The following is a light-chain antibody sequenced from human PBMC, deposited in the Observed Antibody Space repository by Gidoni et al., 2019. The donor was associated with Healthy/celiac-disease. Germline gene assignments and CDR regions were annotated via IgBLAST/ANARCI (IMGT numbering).Light chain of an antibody. Sequence: THSPVAVAVSLDERATINCKSSQSVLYRSNKKNYLGWYQQKPGQPPKLLIYWSSTLESGVPDRFSGSGSGPDFTLCISSLQAGDVAVFYCQHYYSTLSLTFGGGTKVEIK. CDR2: WSS. V-gene: IGKV4-1*01. CDR3: QHYYSTLSLT. CDR1: QSVLYRSNKKNY. J-gene: IGKJ4*01.